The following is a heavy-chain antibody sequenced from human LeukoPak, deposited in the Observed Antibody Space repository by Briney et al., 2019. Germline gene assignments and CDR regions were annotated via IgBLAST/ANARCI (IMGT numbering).Heavy chain of an antibody. CDR2: IYYSGST. CDR1: GGSISSNY. CDR3: ARGSRDGYNYY. Sequence: PSETLSLTCIVSGGSISSNYWSWIRQPPGKGLEWIGYIYYSGSTNYNPSLKSRVTISVDTSKNQFSLKLSSVTAADTAVYYCARGSRDGYNYYWGQGTLVTVSS. J-gene: IGHJ4*02. D-gene: IGHD5-24*01. V-gene: IGHV4-59*01.